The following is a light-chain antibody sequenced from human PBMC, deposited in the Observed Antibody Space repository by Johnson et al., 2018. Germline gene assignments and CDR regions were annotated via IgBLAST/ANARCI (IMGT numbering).Light chain of an antibody. CDR2: ENN. CDR1: SSNIGNNY. V-gene: IGLV1-51*02. Sequence: QSVLTQPPSVSAAPGQKVTISCSGSSSNIGNNYVSWYQQLPGTAPKLLIYENNKRPSGIPDRFSVSKSGTSATLAITVLQTGDEADYYCGTWDSSLSAGNGFGTGTKVTVL. CDR3: GTWDSSLSAGNG. J-gene: IGLJ1*01.